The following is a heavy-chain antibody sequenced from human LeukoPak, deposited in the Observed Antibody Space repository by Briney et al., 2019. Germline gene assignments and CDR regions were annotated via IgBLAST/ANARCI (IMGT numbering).Heavy chain of an antibody. Sequence: SETLSLTCAVSGYSISSGYYWGWIRQPPGKGLEWVGSIYHSGSTYYNPSLQSRVTISVDTSKNQFSLKLSSVTAADTAVYYCARTSPKRYCSSTSCQQRGNWFDPWGQGTLVTVSS. D-gene: IGHD2-2*01. CDR3: ARTSPKRYCSSTSCQQRGNWFDP. CDR1: GYSISSGYY. J-gene: IGHJ5*02. CDR2: IYHSGST. V-gene: IGHV4-38-2*01.